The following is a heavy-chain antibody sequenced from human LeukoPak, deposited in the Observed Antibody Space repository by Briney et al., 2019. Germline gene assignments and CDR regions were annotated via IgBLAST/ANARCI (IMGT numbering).Heavy chain of an antibody. Sequence: ASVKVSCKASGYTFTAYYMHWVRQAPGQGLEWIGWISPSSGVTNYAQKFQGRVSLTRDTFIGTAYMELSSLRSDDTAVYYCARGYRYSSSEYAFDIWGQGTMVTVSS. CDR1: GYTFTAYY. CDR2: ISPSSGVT. J-gene: IGHJ3*02. V-gene: IGHV1-2*02. CDR3: ARGYRYSSSEYAFDI. D-gene: IGHD6-6*01.